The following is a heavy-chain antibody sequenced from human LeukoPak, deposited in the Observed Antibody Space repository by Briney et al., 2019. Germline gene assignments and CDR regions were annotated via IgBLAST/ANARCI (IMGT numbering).Heavy chain of an antibody. CDR2: IYPGDSDT. CDR3: ARQELGGSFDY. V-gene: IGHV5-51*01. J-gene: IGHJ4*02. D-gene: IGHD1-26*01. Sequence: GESLKISCKGSGYSFTTYWIGWVRQMPGKGLEWMGIIYPGDSDTRYSPSFQGQVTLSADKSISAAYLQWNSLKVSDTAMYYCARQELGGSFDYWGQGTLVTVSS. CDR1: GYSFTTYW.